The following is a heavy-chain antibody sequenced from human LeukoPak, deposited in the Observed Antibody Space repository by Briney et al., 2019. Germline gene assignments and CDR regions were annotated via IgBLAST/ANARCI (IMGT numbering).Heavy chain of an antibody. CDR1: GFTFSSYI. D-gene: IGHD3-3*01. Sequence: PGGSLRLSCAASGFTFSSYIMNSVRQAPGKGLEWVSSISSSSSYIYYADSVKGRFTISRDNAKNSLYLQMNSLRAEDTAVYYCARVYYDFWSGTTDYFDYWGQGTLVTVSS. V-gene: IGHV3-21*01. CDR3: ARVYYDFWSGTTDYFDY. CDR2: ISSSSSYI. J-gene: IGHJ4*02.